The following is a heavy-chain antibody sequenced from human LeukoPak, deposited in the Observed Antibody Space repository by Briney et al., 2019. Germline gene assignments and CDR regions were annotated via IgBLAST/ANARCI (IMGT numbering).Heavy chain of an antibody. CDR2: ISWDGGST. J-gene: IGHJ4*02. D-gene: IGHD3-22*01. CDR1: GFTFDDYT. V-gene: IGHV3-43*01. CDR3: AKDMFYYDSSLYFDY. Sequence: GGSLRLSCAASGFTFDDYTMHWVRQAPGKGLEWVSLISWDGGSTYYVDSVKGRFTISRDNSKNSLYLQMNSLRTEDTALYYCAKDMFYYDSSLYFDYWGQGTLVTVSS.